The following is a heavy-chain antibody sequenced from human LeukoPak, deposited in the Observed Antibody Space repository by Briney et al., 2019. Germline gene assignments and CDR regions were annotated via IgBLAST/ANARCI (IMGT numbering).Heavy chain of an antibody. D-gene: IGHD3-22*01. Sequence: PSETLSLTCTVSGYSISSGYYWGWIRQPPGKGLEWIGSIYHSGSTYYNPSLKSRVTISVDTSKNQFSLKLSSVTAADTAVYYCARADYYDSSGYSTGVDYWGQGTLVTVSS. CDR3: ARADYYDSSGYSTGVDY. V-gene: IGHV4-38-2*02. CDR2: IYHSGST. CDR1: GYSISSGYY. J-gene: IGHJ4*02.